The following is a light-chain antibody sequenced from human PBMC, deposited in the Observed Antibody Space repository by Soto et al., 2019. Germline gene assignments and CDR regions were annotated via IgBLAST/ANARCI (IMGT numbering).Light chain of an antibody. CDR1: SSNIGNNY. CDR2: DNN. Sequence: QSVLTQPPSVSAAPGQKVTISCSGSSSNIGNNYVSWYQQLPGTAPKLLIYDNNKRPSGIPDRFSGSKSGTSATLGITGLQTGDEADYYCGTWHSSLRARGVFGGGTNLTVL. V-gene: IGLV1-51*01. J-gene: IGLJ3*02. CDR3: GTWHSSLRARGV.